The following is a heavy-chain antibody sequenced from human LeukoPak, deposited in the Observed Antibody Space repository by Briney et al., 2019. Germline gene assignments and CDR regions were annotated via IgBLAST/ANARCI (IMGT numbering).Heavy chain of an antibody. CDR2: INHSGST. J-gene: IGHJ4*02. V-gene: IGHV4-34*01. Sequence: KPSETLSLTCAVYCGSFSGYYWSWIRQPPGKGLEWIGEINHSGSTNYNPSLKSRITISVDTSKNQFSLKLSSVTAADTAVYYCATFTDSSGWYYFDYWGQGTLVTVSS. CDR1: CGSFSGYY. D-gene: IGHD6-19*01. CDR3: ATFTDSSGWYYFDY.